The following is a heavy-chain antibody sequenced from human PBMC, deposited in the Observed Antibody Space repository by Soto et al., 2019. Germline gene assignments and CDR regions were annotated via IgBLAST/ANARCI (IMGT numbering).Heavy chain of an antibody. J-gene: IGHJ6*02. D-gene: IGHD3-10*01. CDR1: GFTFSSYA. CDR2: ISGSGGST. CDR3: AKGPHSYGSGSQYGMDV. Sequence: EVQLLESGGGLVQPGGSLRLSCAASGFTFSSYAMSWVRQAPGKGLEWVSAISGSGGSTYYADSVKGRFTISRDNSKNTRYLPVNSLRAEDTAVYYCAKGPHSYGSGSQYGMDVWGQGTTVTVSS. V-gene: IGHV3-23*01.